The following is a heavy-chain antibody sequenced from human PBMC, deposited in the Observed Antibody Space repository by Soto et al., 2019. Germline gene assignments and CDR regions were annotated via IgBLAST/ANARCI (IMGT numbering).Heavy chain of an antibody. CDR1: GGTFSSYA. CDR2: IITIFGTA. Sequence: QVQLVQSGAEVKKPGSSVKVSCTASGGTFSSYAISWVRQAPGQGLEWMGGIITIFGTANYAQKFQGRVTITADESTSTAYMELSSLRSEDRAVYYCARPPYSSSSLWSAFDIWGQGTMVTVSS. CDR3: ARPPYSSSSLWSAFDI. V-gene: IGHV1-69*01. D-gene: IGHD6-6*01. J-gene: IGHJ3*02.